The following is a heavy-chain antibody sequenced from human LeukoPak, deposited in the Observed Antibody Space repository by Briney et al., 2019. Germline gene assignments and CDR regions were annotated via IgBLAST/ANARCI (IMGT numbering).Heavy chain of an antibody. CDR2: ISNDGSSK. J-gene: IGHJ4*02. CDR3: ARAVNYLDY. Sequence: GGSLRLSCTASGFTFSTYGIHWVRQAPGRGLEWVTVISNDGSSKYYADSVKGRFTISRDNSKNTLYLEMNGLRAEDTAVYYCARAVNYLDYWGQGTLVTVSS. CDR1: GFTFSTYG. V-gene: IGHV3-30*03.